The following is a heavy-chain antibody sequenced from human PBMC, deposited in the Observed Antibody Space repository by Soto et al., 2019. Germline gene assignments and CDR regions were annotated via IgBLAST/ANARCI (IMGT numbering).Heavy chain of an antibody. CDR3: ARNLHPTTVTLRPAFYYYYGMDV. V-gene: IGHV4-4*07. D-gene: IGHD4-4*01. CDR2: IYTSGST. CDR1: GGPISSYY. Sequence: QVQLQDSGPGLVKPSETLSLTCTGSGGPISSYYWSWIRQPAGQGLEWIGRIYTSGSTNYNPSLKSRVTMSVDTSKYQFCLKLSSVTAADTAVYYCARNLHPTTVTLRPAFYYYYGMDVWGQGTTVTVS. J-gene: IGHJ6*02.